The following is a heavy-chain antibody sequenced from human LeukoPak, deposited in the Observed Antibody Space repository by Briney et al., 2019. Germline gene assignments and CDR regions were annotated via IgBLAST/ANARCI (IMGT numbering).Heavy chain of an antibody. CDR3: ARGGYSYGSWWFDP. CDR1: GGSISSYY. Sequence: SETLSLTCTVSGGSISSYYWSWVRQPPGKGLEWIGYIYYSGSTNYNPSLKRRVTISVDTSKNQFSLKLSSVTAADTAVYYCARGGYSYGSWWFDPWGQGTLVTVSS. V-gene: IGHV4-59*01. D-gene: IGHD5-18*01. CDR2: IYYSGST. J-gene: IGHJ5*02.